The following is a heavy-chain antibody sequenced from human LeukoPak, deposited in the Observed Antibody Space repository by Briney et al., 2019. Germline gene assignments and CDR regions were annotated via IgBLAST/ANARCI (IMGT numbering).Heavy chain of an antibody. CDR1: GYTFTDYY. J-gene: IGHJ4*02. Sequence: ASVKVSCKASGYTFTDYYIYWVRQAPGQGLEWMGWINPNGGGTKHAQKFQSRVTMTSDTSISTAYMELSRLASDDTAVYYCAREGDLYSSGWFDYWGQGTLVTVSS. V-gene: IGHV1-2*02. CDR2: INPNGGGT. D-gene: IGHD6-25*01. CDR3: AREGDLYSSGWFDY.